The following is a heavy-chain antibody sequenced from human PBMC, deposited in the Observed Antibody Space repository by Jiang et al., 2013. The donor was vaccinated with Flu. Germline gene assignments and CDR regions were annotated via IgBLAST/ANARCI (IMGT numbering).Heavy chain of an antibody. V-gene: IGHV1-24*01. J-gene: IGHJ3*02. CDR3: LIVGATSGAFDI. Sequence: YAQKFQGRVTMTEDTSTDTAYMELSSLRSEDTAVYYCLIVGATSGAFDIWGQGTMVTVSS. D-gene: IGHD1-26*01.